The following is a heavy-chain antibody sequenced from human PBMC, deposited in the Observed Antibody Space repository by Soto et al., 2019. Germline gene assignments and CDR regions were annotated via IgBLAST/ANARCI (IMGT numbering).Heavy chain of an antibody. V-gene: IGHV4-4*02. CDR3: ASYGVVPYYYYGMDV. J-gene: IGHJ6*02. D-gene: IGHD3-3*01. CDR1: GGSISSSNW. CDR2: IYHSGST. Sequence: LSLTCAVSGGSISSSNWWSWVRQPPGKGLEWIGEIYHSGSTNYNPSLKSRVTISVDKSKNQFSLKLSSVTAADTAVYYCASYGVVPYYYYGMDVWGQGTTVTVSS.